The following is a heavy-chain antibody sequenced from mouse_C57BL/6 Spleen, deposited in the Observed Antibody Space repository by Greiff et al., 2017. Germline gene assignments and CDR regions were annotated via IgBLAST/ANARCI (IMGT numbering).Heavy chain of an antibody. Sequence: QVQLQQSGPELVKPGASVKISCKASGYAFSSSWMNWVQQRPGKGLEWIGRIYPGDGDTNYNGKFKGKATLTADKSSSTAYMQLSSLTSEDSAVYFCARGGTGTSAMDYWGQGTSVTVSS. CDR2: IYPGDGDT. D-gene: IGHD4-1*01. V-gene: IGHV1-82*01. CDR3: ARGGTGTSAMDY. J-gene: IGHJ4*01. CDR1: GYAFSSSW.